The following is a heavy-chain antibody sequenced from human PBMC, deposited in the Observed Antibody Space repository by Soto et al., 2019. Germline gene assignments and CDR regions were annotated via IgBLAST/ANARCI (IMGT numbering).Heavy chain of an antibody. D-gene: IGHD2-8*01. Sequence: QVQLVQSGAEVKKPGASVKVSCKASGYSFTDYHIHWVRQAPGQGLECLGRINPKSGGTSTAQKFEGWVTMSTDTSISTASMELTRLTSDDTAISYCARGDSTDCSNGVCSFFYNHDMDVWGQGTTVTVSS. CDR2: INPKSGGT. J-gene: IGHJ6*02. CDR1: GYSFTDYH. CDR3: ARGDSTDCSNGVCSFFYNHDMDV. V-gene: IGHV1-2*04.